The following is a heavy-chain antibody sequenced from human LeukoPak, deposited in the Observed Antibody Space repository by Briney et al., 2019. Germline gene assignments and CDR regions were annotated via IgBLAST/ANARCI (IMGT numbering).Heavy chain of an antibody. Sequence: GGSLRLPCAASGFTFGSYAMHWVRQAPGKGLEWVAVISYDGSNKYYADSVKGRFTIFRDNSKNTLYLQMNSLRAEDTAVYYCAREYSFTVYWGQGTLVTVSS. CDR1: GFTFGSYA. J-gene: IGHJ4*02. CDR2: ISYDGSNK. V-gene: IGHV3-30-3*01. D-gene: IGHD2-15*01. CDR3: AREYSFTVY.